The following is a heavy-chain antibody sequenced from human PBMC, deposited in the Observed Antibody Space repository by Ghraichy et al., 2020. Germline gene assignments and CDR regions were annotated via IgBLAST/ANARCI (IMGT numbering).Heavy chain of an antibody. Sequence: GGSLRLSCATSGFTFSSYAMHWVRQAPGEGLGWVAVISYHGRDQFYADSVKGRFTISRDNFKSTLFLQMNSLRPEDTAVYHCVRQDCSGGSCYLDYWGQGTLVTVSS. V-gene: IGHV3-30*04. CDR3: VRQDCSGGSCYLDY. D-gene: IGHD2-15*01. J-gene: IGHJ4*02. CDR1: GFTFSSYA. CDR2: ISYHGRDQ.